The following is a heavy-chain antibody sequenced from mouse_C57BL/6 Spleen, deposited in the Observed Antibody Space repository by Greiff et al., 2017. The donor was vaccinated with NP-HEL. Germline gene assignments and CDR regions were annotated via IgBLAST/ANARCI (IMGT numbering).Heavy chain of an antibody. D-gene: IGHD1-1*01. CDR1: GYTFTDYE. J-gene: IGHJ3*01. V-gene: IGHV1-15*01. CDR2: IDPETGGT. Sequence: VKLQESGAELVRPGASVTLSCKASGYTFTDYEMHWVKQTPVHGLEWIGAIDPETGGTAYNQKFKGKAILTADKSSSTAYMELRSLTSEDSAVYYCTRVLYYGSREGFAYWGQGTLVTVSA. CDR3: TRVLYYGSREGFAY.